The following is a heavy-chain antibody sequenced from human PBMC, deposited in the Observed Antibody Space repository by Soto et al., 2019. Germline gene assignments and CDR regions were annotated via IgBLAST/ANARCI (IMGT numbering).Heavy chain of an antibody. D-gene: IGHD4-17*01. CDR3: ARDPGDYGDTPGYYYYYYMDV. CDR2: IYYSGST. CDR1: GGSISSYY. V-gene: IGHV4-59*01. J-gene: IGHJ6*03. Sequence: ETLSLTCTVSGGSISSYYWSWIRQPPGKGLEWIGYIYYSGSTNYNPSLKSRVTISVDTSKNQFSLKLSSVTAADTAVYYCARDPGDYGDTPGYYYYYYMDVWGKGTTVTVSS.